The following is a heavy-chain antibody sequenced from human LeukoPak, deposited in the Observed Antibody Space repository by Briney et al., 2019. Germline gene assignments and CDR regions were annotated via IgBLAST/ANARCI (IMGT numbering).Heavy chain of an antibody. CDR3: TRGVSTAVY. CDR2: FYYTGGT. Sequence: SETLSLTCTVSGDSISNSIYYWGWIRQSPGKGLEWIGNFYYTGGTYYNPSLKSRVTISVDTSKNQFSLKLTSVTAADTSIYYCTRGVSTAVYWGQGTLVTVSS. J-gene: IGHJ4*02. D-gene: IGHD2-2*01. CDR1: GDSISNSIYY. V-gene: IGHV4-39*01.